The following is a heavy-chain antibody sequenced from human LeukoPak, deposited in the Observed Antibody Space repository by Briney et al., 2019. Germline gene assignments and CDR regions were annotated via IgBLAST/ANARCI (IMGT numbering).Heavy chain of an antibody. CDR3: ARRYYYDSSAQSGGYFDY. Sequence: TSSETLSLTCAVYGGSFRGYYWSWIRQPPGKGLEWIGEINHSGSTNYNPSLKSRVTISVDTSKNQFSLKLSSVTAADTAVYYCARRYYYDSSAQSGGYFDYWGQGTLVTVSS. CDR1: GGSFRGYY. CDR2: INHSGST. J-gene: IGHJ4*02. V-gene: IGHV4-34*01. D-gene: IGHD3-22*01.